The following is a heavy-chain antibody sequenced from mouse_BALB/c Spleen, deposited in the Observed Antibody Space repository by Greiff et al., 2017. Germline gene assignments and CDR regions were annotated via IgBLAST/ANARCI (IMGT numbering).Heavy chain of an antibody. V-gene: IGHV2-5*01. J-gene: IGHJ1*01. CDR2: IWRGGST. CDR1: GFSLTSYG. CDR3: AKNSYYYGRGYFDV. D-gene: IGHD1-1*01. Sequence: QVQLQQSGPGLVQPSQSLSITCTVSGFSLTSYGVHWVRQSPGKGLEWLGVIWRGGSTDYNAAFMSRLSITKDNSKSQVFFKMNSLQADDTAIYYCAKNSYYYGRGYFDVWGAGTTVTVSS.